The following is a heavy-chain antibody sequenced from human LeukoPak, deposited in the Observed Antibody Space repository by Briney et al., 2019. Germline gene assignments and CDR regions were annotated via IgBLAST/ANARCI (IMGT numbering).Heavy chain of an antibody. CDR1: GYTFTSYA. J-gene: IGHJ4*02. V-gene: IGHV1-69*04. CDR3: ASPAEGFGELPDY. D-gene: IGHD3-10*01. CDR2: IIPILGIA. Sequence: SVKVSCKASGYTFTSYAISWVRQAPGQGLEWMGRIIPILGIANYAQKFQGRVTITADKSTSTAYMELSSLRSEDTAVYYCASPAEGFGELPDYWGQGTLVTVSS.